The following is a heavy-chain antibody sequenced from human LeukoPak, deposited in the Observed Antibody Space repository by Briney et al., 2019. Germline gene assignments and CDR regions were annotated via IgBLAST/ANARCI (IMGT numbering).Heavy chain of an antibody. CDR1: GFTFSTYA. CDR2: ISFDGGNK. D-gene: IGHD2-21*01. J-gene: IGHJ3*02. Sequence: GGSLRLSCAASGFTFSTYAIHWVRQAPGKGLEWVAVISFDGGNKYYADSVKGRFTISRDNSKNSLYLQMNSLRPEDTSVYFCARDFDSIHTFDIWGQGTLVTVSS. CDR3: ARDFDSIHTFDI. V-gene: IGHV3-30-3*01.